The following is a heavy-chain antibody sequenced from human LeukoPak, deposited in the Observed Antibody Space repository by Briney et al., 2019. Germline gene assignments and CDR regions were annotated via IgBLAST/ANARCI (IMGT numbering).Heavy chain of an antibody. CDR2: IKSKTDGGTT. CDR3: KAVVMGYYYYGMDV. Sequence: GGSLRLSCAASGFTFSNAWMNWVRQAPGKGLEWVGRIKSKTDGGTTDYAAPVQARFTISRDDSQNTLYLQMNNLKTKDTAVHYCKAVVMGYYYYGMDVWGQGTTVTVSS. V-gene: IGHV3-15*01. J-gene: IGHJ6*02. D-gene: IGHD3-16*01. CDR1: GFTFSNAW.